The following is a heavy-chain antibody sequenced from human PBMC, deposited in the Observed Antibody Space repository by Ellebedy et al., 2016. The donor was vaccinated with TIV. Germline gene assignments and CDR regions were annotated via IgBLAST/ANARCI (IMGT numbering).Heavy chain of an antibody. CDR2: MHPNSGNT. CDR3: ARVFCSGGACYLDAFDI. D-gene: IGHD2-15*01. Sequence: AASVKVSCKASGYTFSNNDINWVRQATGQGLEWMGWMHPNSGNTAYAQTFQGRVTMTWDASISTAYMEPSSLRSEDTAVYYCARVFCSGGACYLDAFDIWGQGTMVTVSS. CDR1: GYTFSNND. J-gene: IGHJ3*02. V-gene: IGHV1-8*01.